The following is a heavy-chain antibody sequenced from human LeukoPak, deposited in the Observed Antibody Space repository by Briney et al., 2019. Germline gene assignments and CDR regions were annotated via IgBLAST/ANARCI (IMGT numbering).Heavy chain of an antibody. Sequence: GVSLRLSCAASGFSLRNYWMTWVRQSPGKGLEWVAIINPDGSGKYSVDSVKGRFTISRDNAKNSLYLQMSSLRAEDTAVYYCARGGHRQKEFWGQGTLVTVSS. D-gene: IGHD3-10*01. V-gene: IGHV3-7*01. J-gene: IGHJ4*02. CDR3: ARGGHRQKEF. CDR1: GFSLRNYW. CDR2: INPDGSGK.